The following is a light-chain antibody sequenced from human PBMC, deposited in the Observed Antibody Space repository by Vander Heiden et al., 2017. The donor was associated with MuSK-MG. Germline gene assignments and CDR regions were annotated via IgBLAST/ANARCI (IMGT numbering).Light chain of an antibody. J-gene: IGLJ3*02. CDR3: ATMEDSLNGPNWL. V-gene: IGLV1-44*01. CDR2: SDD. CDR1: SSNIGSYT. Sequence: QSVLTQPPSASGTPGQRVTLSCSGSSSNIGSYTVNWFQRLPGMAPKHLIYSDDQRPSGVPHRFSGSKAGTSASLAISGLQYEDEADYYCATMEDSLNGPNWLFGGGTKLTVL.